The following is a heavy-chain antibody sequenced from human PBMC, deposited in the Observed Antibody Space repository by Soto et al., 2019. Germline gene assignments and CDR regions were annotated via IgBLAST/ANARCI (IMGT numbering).Heavy chain of an antibody. J-gene: IGHJ6*03. CDR1: GDTFSSYS. CDR3: ATDGGSTSSSAYNYFMDV. Sequence: QAQLVQSGAEVKRPGSSVKVSSKASGDTFSSYSISWVRQAPGQGLEWMGRIIPMVGTPNYAQKFQGRVTFSADKSTSTAYMVLNSLISDDTAVYYCATDGGSTSSSAYNYFMDVWGKGTPVTVSS. V-gene: IGHV1-69*08. D-gene: IGHD3-16*01. CDR2: IIPMVGTP.